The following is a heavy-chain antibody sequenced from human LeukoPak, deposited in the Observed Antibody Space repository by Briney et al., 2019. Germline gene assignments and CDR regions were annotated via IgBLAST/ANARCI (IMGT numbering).Heavy chain of an antibody. CDR2: IYYTGTT. J-gene: IGHJ5*02. CDR1: GGSISSSSHS. CDR3: AQSLGSSDWIGNWFDP. D-gene: IGHD6-25*01. Sequence: SETLSLTCTVSGGSISSSSHSWGWIRQPPGKGLEWTGSIYYTGTTYYNPSLKSRVTISVDTSKNQFSLKLNSVTAADTAVYYCAQSLGSSDWIGNWFDPWGQGTLVTVSS. V-gene: IGHV4-39*01.